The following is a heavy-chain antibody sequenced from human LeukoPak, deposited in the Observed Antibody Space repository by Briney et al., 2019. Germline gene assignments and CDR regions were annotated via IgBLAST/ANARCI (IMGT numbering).Heavy chain of an antibody. D-gene: IGHD2-2*01. J-gene: IGHJ4*02. V-gene: IGHV4-59*12. CDR1: GGSISSYY. Sequence: SETLSLTCTVSGGSISSYYWSWIRQPPGKGLEWIGYIYYSGSTNYNPSLKSRVTISVDTSKNQFSLKLISVTAADTAVYYCARDKYSTTYSYSDYWGLGTLVTVSS. CDR3: ARDKYSTTYSYSDY. CDR2: IYYSGST.